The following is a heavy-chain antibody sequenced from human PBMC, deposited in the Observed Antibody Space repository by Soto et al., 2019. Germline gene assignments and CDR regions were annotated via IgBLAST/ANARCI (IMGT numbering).Heavy chain of an antibody. CDR3: ARLYCSATSCYSVGAFDI. J-gene: IGHJ3*02. Sequence: PGGSLRLSCAASGFTFSSYGMHWVRQAPGKGLEWVALIWFDGSDKYYTESVKGRFTISRDNSKSTLYLQMNSLRAEDTALYYCARLYCSATSCYSVGAFDIRGPGTMVTVS. D-gene: IGHD2-2*01. CDR2: IWFDGSDK. V-gene: IGHV3-33*01. CDR1: GFTFSSYG.